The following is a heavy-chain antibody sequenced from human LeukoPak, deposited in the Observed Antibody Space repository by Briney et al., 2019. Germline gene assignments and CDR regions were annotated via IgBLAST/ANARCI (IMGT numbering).Heavy chain of an antibody. J-gene: IGHJ4*02. CDR3: ARAKDGPYYFDY. Sequence: SETLSLTCAVSGGSISSGGYSWSWIRQPPWKGLEWIGYIYHSGSTYYNPSLKSRVTISVDRSKNQFSLKLSSVTAADTAVYYCARAKDGPYYFDYWGQGTLVTVSS. D-gene: IGHD2-15*01. CDR2: IYHSGST. V-gene: IGHV4-30-2*01. CDR1: GGSISSGGYS.